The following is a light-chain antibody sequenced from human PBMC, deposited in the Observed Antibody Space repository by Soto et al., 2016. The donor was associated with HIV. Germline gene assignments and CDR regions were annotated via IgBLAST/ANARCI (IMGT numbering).Light chain of an antibody. CDR2: DDT. CDR1: NIGSKS. CDR3: QVWNSSNDHPYV. J-gene: IGLJ1*01. V-gene: IGLV3-21*03. Sequence: SYELTQPPSMSVAPGKAAKITCGGNNIGSKSVHWYQQKPGQAPVLVVYDDTDRPSGIPERFSGSNSGNTATLTISRVEVGDEADYYCQVWNSSNDHPYVFGTGTKVTVL.